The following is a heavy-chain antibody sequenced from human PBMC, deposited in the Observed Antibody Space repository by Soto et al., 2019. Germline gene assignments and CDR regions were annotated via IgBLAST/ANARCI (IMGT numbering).Heavy chain of an antibody. V-gene: IGHV4-59*12. CDR3: ARRYGYSFDY. Sequence: SETLSLTCTVSGGSISSYYWSWIRQPPGKGLEWIGYIYYSGSTNYNPSLRSRVTISVDTSKNQFSLKLSSVTAADTAVYYCARRYGYSFDYWGQGTLVTVSS. CDR2: IYYSGST. CDR1: GGSISSYY. J-gene: IGHJ4*02. D-gene: IGHD1-1*01.